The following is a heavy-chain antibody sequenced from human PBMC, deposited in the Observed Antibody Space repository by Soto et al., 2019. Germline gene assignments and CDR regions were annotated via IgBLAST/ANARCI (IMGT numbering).Heavy chain of an antibody. V-gene: IGHV4-39*01. CDR1: GGSISSSSYY. J-gene: IGHJ6*03. CDR2: IYYSGST. CDR3: ARPSSRDCSGGSCSPHHYYMDV. D-gene: IGHD2-15*01. Sequence: SETLSLTCTVSGGSISSSSYYWGWIRQPPGKGLEWIGSIYYSGSTYYNPSLKSRVTISVDTSKNQFSLKLSSVTAADTAVYYCARPSSRDCSGGSCSPHHYYMDVWGKGTTVIVSS.